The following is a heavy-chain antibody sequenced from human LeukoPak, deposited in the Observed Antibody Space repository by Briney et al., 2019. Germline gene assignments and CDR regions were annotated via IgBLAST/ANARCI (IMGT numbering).Heavy chain of an antibody. CDR1: GFTLSNYS. J-gene: IGHJ4*02. CDR2: ISGSGFTI. V-gene: IGHV3-48*01. D-gene: IGHD3-10*01. CDR3: AREPDYYGSGSYGDY. Sequence: GGSLRLSCAVSGFTLSNYSMNWVRQAPGKGLEWISYISGSGFTIHYADSVKGRFTISRDNSKNTLYLQMNSLRAEDTAVHYCAREPDYYGSGSYGDYWGQGTLVTVSS.